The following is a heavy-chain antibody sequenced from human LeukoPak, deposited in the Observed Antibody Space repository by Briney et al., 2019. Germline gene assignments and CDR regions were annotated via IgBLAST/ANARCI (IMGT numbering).Heavy chain of an antibody. CDR3: ARDLSGVTGYTYGRGIDY. J-gene: IGHJ4*02. V-gene: IGHV3-7*01. Sequence: GGSLRLSCAASGFTFSSYWMSWVRQAPGKGLEWVADIKKDGSEKYYVDSVKGRFTISRDNAKTSLYLQMNSLRAEDTAVYYCARDLSGVTGYTYGRGIDYWGQGTLVTVSS. CDR1: GFTFSSYW. D-gene: IGHD5-18*01. CDR2: IKKDGSEK.